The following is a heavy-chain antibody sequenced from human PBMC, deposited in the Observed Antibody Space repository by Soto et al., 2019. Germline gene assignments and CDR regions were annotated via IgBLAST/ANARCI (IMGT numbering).Heavy chain of an antibody. Sequence: SETLSLTCTVSGGSISSSSYYWGWIRQPPGKGLEWIGSIYYSGSTYYNPSLKSRVTISVDTSKNQFSLKLSSVTAADTAVYYCARLGVVVVAATRWFDPWGQGTLVTVSS. CDR3: ARLGVVVVAATRWFDP. D-gene: IGHD2-15*01. J-gene: IGHJ5*02. CDR1: GGSISSSSYY. CDR2: IYYSGST. V-gene: IGHV4-39*01.